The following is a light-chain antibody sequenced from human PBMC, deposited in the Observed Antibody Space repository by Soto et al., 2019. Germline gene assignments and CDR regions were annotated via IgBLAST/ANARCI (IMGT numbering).Light chain of an antibody. CDR2: LGS. CDR1: QSLLHRNGYNY. CDR3: MQALQTPLT. J-gene: IGKJ4*01. V-gene: IGKV2-28*01. Sequence: DIVLTQSPLSLPVTSGEPASISCRSSQSLLHRNGYNYLDWYLQKPGQSPQLLIHLGSNRASGVPDRFSGSGSGTDFTLKISRVEAVDVGVYYCMQALQTPLTFGGGTKVEIK.